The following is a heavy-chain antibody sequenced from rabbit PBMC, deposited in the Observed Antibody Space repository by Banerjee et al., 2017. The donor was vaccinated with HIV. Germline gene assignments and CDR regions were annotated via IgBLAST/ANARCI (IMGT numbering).Heavy chain of an antibody. D-gene: IGHD8-1*01. CDR1: GFSFSSNYY. Sequence: QSLEESGGDLVKPGASLTLTCTASGFSFSSNYYMRWVRQAPGKGLEWIAYIYPDHGSIDYASWVNGRFTVSLDNAQNTVTLQMTNLTGADTATYFCARDNSYSGSSYHFDPWGPGTLVTVS. V-gene: IGHV1S40*01. J-gene: IGHJ2*01. CDR3: ARDNSYSGSSYHFDP. CDR2: IYPDHGSI.